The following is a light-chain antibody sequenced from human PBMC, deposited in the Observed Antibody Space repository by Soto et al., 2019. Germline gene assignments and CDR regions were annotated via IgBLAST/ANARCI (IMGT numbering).Light chain of an antibody. V-gene: IGKV3D-20*02. CDR2: GAS. CDR3: QQRSNWTWT. J-gene: IGKJ1*01. CDR1: QSVSSSY. Sequence: EIVLTQSPGTLSLSPVERATLSCMASQSVSSSYLAWYQQKPGQAPRLLIYGASSRATGIPDRFSGSGSGTDFTLTISRLEPEDFAVYYCQQRSNWTWTFGQGTKVDIK.